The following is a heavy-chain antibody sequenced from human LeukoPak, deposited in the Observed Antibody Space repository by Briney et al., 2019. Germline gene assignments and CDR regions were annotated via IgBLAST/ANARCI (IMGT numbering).Heavy chain of an antibody. CDR1: GFTFSSYG. J-gene: IGHJ4*02. CDR3: AKDPRGGSYHPYYFDY. V-gene: IGHV3-30*18. Sequence: GRSLRLSCAASGFTFSSYGMHWVRQAPGKGLEWVAVISYDGSNKYYADSVKGRFTISRDNSKNTLYLQMNSLRAEDTAVYYCAKDPRGGSYHPYYFDYWGQGTLVTVSS. CDR2: ISYDGSNK. D-gene: IGHD1-26*01.